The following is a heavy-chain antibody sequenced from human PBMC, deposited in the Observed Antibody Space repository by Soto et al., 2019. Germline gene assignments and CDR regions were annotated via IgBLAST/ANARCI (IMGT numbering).Heavy chain of an antibody. J-gene: IGHJ4*02. Sequence: SETLSLTCTVSGGSVSSGSYYWSWIRQPPGKGLEWIGYVYNSGSTNYNPSLRGRVTISVDTSKNQFSLKLSSVTAADTAVYYCARVGSAWPSYFDYWGQGTLVTVSS. V-gene: IGHV4-61*01. CDR2: VYNSGST. CDR3: ARVGSAWPSYFDY. D-gene: IGHD6-19*01. CDR1: GGSVSSGSYY.